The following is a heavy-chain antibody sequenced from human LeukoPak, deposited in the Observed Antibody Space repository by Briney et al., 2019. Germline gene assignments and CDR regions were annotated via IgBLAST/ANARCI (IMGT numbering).Heavy chain of an antibody. CDR2: IRYDGSNK. D-gene: IGHD3-3*01. CDR3: AKDRFWSGYDAFDI. CDR1: GFTFSSHG. V-gene: IGHV3-30*02. J-gene: IGHJ3*02. Sequence: GGSLRLSCAASGFTFSSHGMHWVRQAPGKGLEWVAFIRYDGSNKYYADSVKGRFTISRDNSKNTLYLQMNSLRAEDTAVYYCAKDRFWSGYDAFDIWGQGTMVTVSS.